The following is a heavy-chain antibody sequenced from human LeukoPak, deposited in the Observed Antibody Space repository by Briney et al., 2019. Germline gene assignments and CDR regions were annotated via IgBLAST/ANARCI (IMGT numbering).Heavy chain of an antibody. CDR1: GGTFSSYA. J-gene: IGHJ6*02. CDR2: IIPILGIA. CDR3: ARAPTADYYYGMDV. V-gene: IGHV1-69*04. Sequence: SVKVSCKASGGTFSSYAISWVRQAPGQGLEWMGRIIPILGIANYAQKFQGRVTITADKSTSTAYMELSGLRSEDTAVYYCARAPTADYYYGMDVWGQGTTVTVSS.